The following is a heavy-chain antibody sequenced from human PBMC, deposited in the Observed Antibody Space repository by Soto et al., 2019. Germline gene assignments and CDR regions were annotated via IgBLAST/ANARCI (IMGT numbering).Heavy chain of an antibody. Sequence: QVVLVQSGAEEKKPGDSVKVSCKSSGYKFTDYYIHWVRQAPGQGPEWMGWVNPKRGDAVYAQKFQGWVTMTRDTATTTAYLEVNRLKPDDTAVYFCARDPGLPGRYWYFDLWGRGTLVTVSS. J-gene: IGHJ2*01. CDR3: ARDPGLPGRYWYFDL. V-gene: IGHV1-2*04. CDR1: GYKFTDYY. D-gene: IGHD3-9*01. CDR2: VNPKRGDA.